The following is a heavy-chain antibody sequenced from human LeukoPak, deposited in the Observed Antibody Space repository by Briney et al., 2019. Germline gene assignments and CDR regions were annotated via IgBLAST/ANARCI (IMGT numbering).Heavy chain of an antibody. CDR1: GFTISSYW. CDR3: AGEVNRSSTNCYLRGAFDI. CDR2: ILQDGSQE. D-gene: IGHD2-2*01. V-gene: IGHV3-7*01. J-gene: IGHJ3*02. Sequence: GGSLRLSCAASGFTISSYWMNWVRQAPGKGLEWVANILQDGSQEYYVDSVKGRFTISRDTAKNSLYLQMNSLRAEDTAVYYCAGEVNRSSTNCYLRGAFDIWGQGTMVTVSS.